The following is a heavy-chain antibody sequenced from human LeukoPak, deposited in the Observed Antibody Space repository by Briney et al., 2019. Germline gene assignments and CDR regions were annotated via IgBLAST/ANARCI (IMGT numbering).Heavy chain of an antibody. D-gene: IGHD6-19*01. CDR3: ARPAVAGGGYFDY. Sequence: GASVKVSCKASGGTFSSYAISWVRQAPGQGLDWMGGIIPIFGTANYAQKFQGRVTITADESTSTAYMELSSLRSEDTAVYYCARPAVAGGGYFDYWGQGTLVTVSS. CDR1: GGTFSSYA. J-gene: IGHJ4*02. CDR2: IIPIFGTA. V-gene: IGHV1-69*01.